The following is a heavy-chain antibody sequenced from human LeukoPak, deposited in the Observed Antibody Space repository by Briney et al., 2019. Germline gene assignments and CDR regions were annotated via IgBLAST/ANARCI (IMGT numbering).Heavy chain of an antibody. CDR3: ARERARTMWVGLFDY. D-gene: IGHD3-10*02. CDR2: INPSGGST. V-gene: IGHV1-46*01. Sequence: ASVKVSCKASGYTFTSYYKHWVRQAPGQGLEWMGIINPSGGSTSYAQKFQGRVTMTRDTSTSTVYMELSSLRSEDTAVYYCARERARTMWVGLFDYWGQGTLVTVSS. CDR1: GYTFTSYY. J-gene: IGHJ4*02.